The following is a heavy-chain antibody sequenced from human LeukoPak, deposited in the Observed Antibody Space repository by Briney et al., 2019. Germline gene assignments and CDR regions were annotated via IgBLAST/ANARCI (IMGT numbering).Heavy chain of an antibody. CDR1: GGSISSYY. D-gene: IGHD1-26*01. CDR2: IYYSGST. J-gene: IGHJ4*02. Sequence: ASETLSLTCTVSGGSISSYYWSWIRQPPGKGLEWIGYIYYSGSTNYNPSLKSRVTISVDTSKNQFSLKLSSVTAADTAVYYCARVWYSGYFDYWGQGTLVTVSS. V-gene: IGHV4-59*01. CDR3: ARVWYSGYFDY.